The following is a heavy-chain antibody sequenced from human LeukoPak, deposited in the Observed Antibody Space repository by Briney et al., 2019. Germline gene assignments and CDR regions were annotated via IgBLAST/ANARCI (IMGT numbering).Heavy chain of an antibody. CDR3: AKDQTVAVAGPFDN. V-gene: IGHV3-74*03. Sequence: PRGSLRLSCAASGFIFTDYWMHWVRQAPGKELVWVARIRGDGRATTYADSVKGRFTISRDNSKTTLYLHMDSLRVEDTAVYYCAKDQTVAVAGPFDNWGQGTLVTVSS. J-gene: IGHJ4*02. CDR1: GFIFTDYW. CDR2: IRGDGRAT. D-gene: IGHD6-19*01.